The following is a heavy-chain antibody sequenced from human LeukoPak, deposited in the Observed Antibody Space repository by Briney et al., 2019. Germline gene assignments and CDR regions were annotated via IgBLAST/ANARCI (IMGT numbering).Heavy chain of an antibody. Sequence: PGGSLRLSCAASGFTFSSYWMHWVRQAPGKGPVWVSRIDTDGSTTSYADSVKGRFTISRDNAKNTLYLQMTSLRAEDTAVYYCASRRIAAAVTALFDYWGQGTLVTVSS. J-gene: IGHJ4*02. CDR3: ASRRIAAAVTALFDY. CDR2: IDTDGSTT. CDR1: GFTFSSYW. D-gene: IGHD6-13*01. V-gene: IGHV3-74*01.